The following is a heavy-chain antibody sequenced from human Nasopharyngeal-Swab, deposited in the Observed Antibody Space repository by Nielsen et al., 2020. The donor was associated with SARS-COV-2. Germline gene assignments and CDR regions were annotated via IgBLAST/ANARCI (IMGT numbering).Heavy chain of an antibody. CDR3: AKDQDPYCSSTSCWDYFDY. J-gene: IGHJ4*02. CDR2: ISGSGGST. Sequence: ESLNISCAASGFTFRSYAMSWVRQAPGKGLEWVSAISGSGGSTYYADSVKGRFTISRDNSKNTLYLQMNSLRAEDTAVYYCAKDQDPYCSSTSCWDYFDYWGQGTLVTVSS. D-gene: IGHD2-2*01. V-gene: IGHV3-23*01. CDR1: GFTFRSYA.